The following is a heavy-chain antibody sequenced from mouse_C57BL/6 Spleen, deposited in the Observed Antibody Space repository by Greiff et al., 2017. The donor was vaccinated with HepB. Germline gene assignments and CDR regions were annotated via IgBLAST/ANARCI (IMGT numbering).Heavy chain of an antibody. Sequence: VQLQQSGAELVRPGASVKLSCTASGFNIKDDYMHWVKQRPEQGLEWIAWIDPENGDTEYASKFQGKATITADTSSNTAYLQLSSLTSEDTAVYYCTTARGYYGSSYAFAYWGQGTLVTVSA. V-gene: IGHV14-4*01. J-gene: IGHJ3*01. CDR1: GFNIKDDY. CDR2: IDPENGDT. CDR3: TTARGYYGSSYAFAY. D-gene: IGHD1-1*01.